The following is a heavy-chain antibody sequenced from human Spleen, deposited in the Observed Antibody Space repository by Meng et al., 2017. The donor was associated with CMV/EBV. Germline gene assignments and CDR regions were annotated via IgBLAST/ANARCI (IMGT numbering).Heavy chain of an antibody. Sequence: KASGYTFTAYYLHWMRQAPGQGLEWMGWNNPNSGATNYAQKFQDRVTMTRDTSITTAYMELRRLTTDDTAIYYCARTTTTTLPYFDYWGQGTLVTVSS. J-gene: IGHJ4*02. CDR1: GYTFTAYY. CDR3: ARTTTTTLPYFDY. V-gene: IGHV1-2*02. D-gene: IGHD1-26*01. CDR2: NNPNSGAT.